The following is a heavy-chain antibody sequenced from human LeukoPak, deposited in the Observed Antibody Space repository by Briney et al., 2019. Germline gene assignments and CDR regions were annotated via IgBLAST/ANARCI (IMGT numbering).Heavy chain of an antibody. CDR1: GGSISTYY. D-gene: IGHD5-18*01. Sequence: SETLSLTCSVSGGSISTYYWNWIRQTPGKGLEWIGHSSYGNTDYNPSLKSRVTISVDTSKNQFSLKLTSVTAADTAVYYCARDKAHSYGRYFDPWGQGALVTVSS. CDR2: SSYGNT. CDR3: ARDKAHSYGRYFDP. J-gene: IGHJ5*02. V-gene: IGHV4-59*01.